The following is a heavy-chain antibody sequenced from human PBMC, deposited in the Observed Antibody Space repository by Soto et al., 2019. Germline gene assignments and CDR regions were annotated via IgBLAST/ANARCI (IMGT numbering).Heavy chain of an antibody. D-gene: IGHD2-2*01. CDR3: ARDFRYCSSTSCPPPGSSSWYVPGY. CDR1: GYTFTSYG. J-gene: IGHJ4*02. Sequence: ASVTVSCKASGYTFTSYGISWVRQAPGQGLEWMGWISAYNGNTNYAQKLQGRVTMTTDTSTSTAYMELRSLRSDDTAVYYCARDFRYCSSTSCPPPGSSSWYVPGYWGQGTLVTVSS. V-gene: IGHV1-18*04. CDR2: ISAYNGNT.